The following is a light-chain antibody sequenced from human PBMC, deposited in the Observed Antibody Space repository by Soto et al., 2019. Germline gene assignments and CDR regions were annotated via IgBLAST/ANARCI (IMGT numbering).Light chain of an antibody. CDR1: QSISNY. Sequence: DIQMTQSPASLSASLGDRVTISCRASQSISNYLNWYQQKPGKAPKLLLYATSRLQSGVPSRFSGSGSGTDFTLTISCLQSEDFATYYCQQYYSFPWTFGQGTKVDI. CDR2: ATS. CDR3: QQYYSFPWT. V-gene: IGKV1-39*01. J-gene: IGKJ1*01.